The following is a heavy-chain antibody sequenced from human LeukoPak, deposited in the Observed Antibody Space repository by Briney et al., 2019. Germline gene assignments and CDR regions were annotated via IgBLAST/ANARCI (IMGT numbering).Heavy chain of an antibody. CDR3: AGWFGLDY. V-gene: IGHV3-30*02. CDR1: GFTFNNYG. Sequence: GGSLRLSCAASGFTFNNYGMHWVRQAPGKGLEWVAFIRYDGSNKYYADSVKGRFPISRDNAKNTLYLQMNSLRAEDTAVYYCAGWFGLDYWGQGTLVTVSS. J-gene: IGHJ4*02. CDR2: IRYDGSNK. D-gene: IGHD3-10*01.